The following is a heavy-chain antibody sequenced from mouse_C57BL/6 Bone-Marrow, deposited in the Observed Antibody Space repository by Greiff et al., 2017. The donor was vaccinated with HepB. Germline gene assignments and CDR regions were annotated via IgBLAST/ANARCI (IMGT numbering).Heavy chain of an antibody. CDR3: ARDLPLYAMDY. Sequence: EVNLVESGGGLVKPGGSLKLSCAASGFTFSSYAMSWVRQTPEKRLEWVATISDGGSYTYYPDNVKGRFTISRDNAKNNLYLQMSHLKSEDTAMYYCARDLPLYAMDYWGQGTSVTVSS. D-gene: IGHD5-5*01. V-gene: IGHV5-4*01. CDR2: ISDGGSYT. CDR1: GFTFSSYA. J-gene: IGHJ4*01.